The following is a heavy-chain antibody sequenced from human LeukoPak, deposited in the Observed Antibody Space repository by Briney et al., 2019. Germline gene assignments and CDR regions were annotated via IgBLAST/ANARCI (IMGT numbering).Heavy chain of an antibody. D-gene: IGHD3-9*01. CDR3: AKLKSWSKLFDRRWVGYYFDY. V-gene: IGHV3-23*01. CDR1: GFTFSSYA. CDR2: ISGSGGST. J-gene: IGHJ4*02. Sequence: GGSLRLSCAASGFTFSSYAMSWVRQAPGKGLEWVSAISGSGGSTYYADSVKGRFTISRDNSKNTLYLQMNSLRAEDTAVYYCAKLKSWSKLFDRRWVGYYFDYWGQGTLVTVSS.